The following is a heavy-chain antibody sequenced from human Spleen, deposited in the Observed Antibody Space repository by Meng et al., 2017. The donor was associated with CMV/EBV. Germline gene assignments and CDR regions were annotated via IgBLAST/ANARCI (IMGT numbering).Heavy chain of an antibody. Sequence: GGSLRLSCAASGFTFSDYYMNWVRQAPGKGLEWVSSISSSSSYVYYADSVKGRFTISRDNAKNSLYLQMNSLRAEDTAVYYCARDGASTLGDWGQGTLVTVSS. CDR2: ISSSSSYV. J-gene: IGHJ4*02. CDR1: GFTFSDYY. CDR3: ARDGASTLGD. V-gene: IGHV3-21*01. D-gene: IGHD3-16*01.